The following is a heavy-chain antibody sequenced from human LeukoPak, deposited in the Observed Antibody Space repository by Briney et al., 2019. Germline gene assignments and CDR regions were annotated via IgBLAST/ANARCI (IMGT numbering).Heavy chain of an antibody. V-gene: IGHV6-1*01. CDR1: GDSVSSNSVT. J-gene: IGHJ6*02. Sequence: SQTLSLTCAISGDSVSSNSVTWNWIRQSPSRGLEWLGRTYYRSTWYNDYAVSVRGRITVNPDTSKNQFSLKLSSVTAADTAVYYCARDTPYYDFWSPFKPYYGMDVWGQGTTVTVSS. D-gene: IGHD3-3*01. CDR3: ARDTPYYDFWSPFKPYYGMDV. CDR2: TYYRSTWYN.